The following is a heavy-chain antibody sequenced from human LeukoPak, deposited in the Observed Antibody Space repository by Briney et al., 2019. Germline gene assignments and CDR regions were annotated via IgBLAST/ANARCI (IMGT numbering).Heavy chain of an antibody. J-gene: IGHJ4*02. CDR3: ASPYDSSGYEVDY. Sequence: GGSLRLSCAAPGFTFSSYSMNWVRQAPGKGLEWVSSISSSSSYIYYADSVKGRFTISRDNAKNSLYLQMNSLRAEDTAVYYCASPYDSSGYEVDYWGQGTLVTVSS. V-gene: IGHV3-21*01. CDR1: GFTFSSYS. CDR2: ISSSSSYI. D-gene: IGHD3-22*01.